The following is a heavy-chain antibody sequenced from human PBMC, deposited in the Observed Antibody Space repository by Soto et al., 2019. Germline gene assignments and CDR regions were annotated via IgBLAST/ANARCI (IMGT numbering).Heavy chain of an antibody. V-gene: IGHV1-3*01. CDR2: INAGNGNT. Sequence: ASVKVSCKASGYTFTSYAMHWVRQAPGQRLEWMGWINAGNGNTKYSQKFQGRVTITRDTSASTAYMELSSLRSEDTAVYYCARAAMVRGVIISTWFDPWGQGTLVTVSS. J-gene: IGHJ5*02. CDR1: GYTFTSYA. D-gene: IGHD3-10*01. CDR3: ARAAMVRGVIISTWFDP.